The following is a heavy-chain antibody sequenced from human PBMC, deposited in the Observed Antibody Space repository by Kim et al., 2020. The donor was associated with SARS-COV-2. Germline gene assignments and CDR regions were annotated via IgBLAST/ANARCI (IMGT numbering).Heavy chain of an antibody. D-gene: IGHD3-16*01. CDR2: ISSSGSTI. J-gene: IGHJ4*02. CDR1: GFTFSSYE. CDR3: ARGPYGLAFDY. Sequence: GGSLRLSCAASGFTFSSYEMNWVRQAPGKGLEWVSYISSSGSTIYYADSVKGRFTISRDNAKNSLYLQMNSLRAEDTAVYYCARGPYGLAFDYWGQGTLVTVSS. V-gene: IGHV3-48*03.